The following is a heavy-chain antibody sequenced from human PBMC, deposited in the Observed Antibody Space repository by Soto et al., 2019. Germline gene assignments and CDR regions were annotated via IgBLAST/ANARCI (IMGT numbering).Heavy chain of an antibody. J-gene: IGHJ4*02. Sequence: EVQLVESGGGLVQPGRSLRLSCAASGFTFDDYAMHWVRQAPGKGLEWVSGISWNSGSIGYADSVKGRFTISRDNAKNXPYLQMNSLRAEDTALYYCAKAYYGDYFGSTPHFDYWGQGTLVTVSS. CDR2: ISWNSGSI. D-gene: IGHD4-17*01. CDR3: AKAYYGDYFGSTPHFDY. CDR1: GFTFDDYA. V-gene: IGHV3-9*01.